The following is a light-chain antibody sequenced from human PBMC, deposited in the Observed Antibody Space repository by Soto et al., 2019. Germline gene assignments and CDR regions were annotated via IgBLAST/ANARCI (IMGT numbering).Light chain of an antibody. Sequence: QSALTQPASVSGSPGQSITISCTGTSSDVGSYNLVSWYQHHPGKAPKLLIFEGSKRPSGVSSRFSGSKSGNSAYLTISGLHVEDEGDDHCCSYGIFSTFVLFGGGTKLTDL. CDR2: EGS. J-gene: IGLJ2*01. V-gene: IGLV2-23*03. CDR3: CSYGIFSTFVL. CDR1: SSDVGSYNL.